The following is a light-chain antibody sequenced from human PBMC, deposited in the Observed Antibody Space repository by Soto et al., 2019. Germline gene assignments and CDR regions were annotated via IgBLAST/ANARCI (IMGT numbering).Light chain of an antibody. V-gene: IGKV1-27*01. Sequence: DIQMTQSPSSLSASIGDRVTITCRASQDISNYLAWYQQRPGQIPELLIYAASTLQSGVPSRFSGSGSGTDXXXTISSLQPEDVATYYCQKYNSAPRTFGPGTKVDLK. CDR1: QDISNY. J-gene: IGKJ3*01. CDR3: QKYNSAPRT. CDR2: AAS.